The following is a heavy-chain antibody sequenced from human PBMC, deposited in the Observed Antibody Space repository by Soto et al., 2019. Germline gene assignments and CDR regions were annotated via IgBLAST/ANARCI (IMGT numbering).Heavy chain of an antibody. CDR1: GYTFSSYA. CDR3: ARDTGDGTFDF. D-gene: IGHD7-27*01. CDR2: INAGYGNT. Sequence: ASVKVTCKASGYTFSSYAMHWVRQAPGQRLEWMGWINAGYGNTKSSQKFQDRVTISRDTSASTAYMELTSLRSEDTAVYYCARDTGDGTFDFWGQGTLVTVSS. V-gene: IGHV1-3*01. J-gene: IGHJ4*02.